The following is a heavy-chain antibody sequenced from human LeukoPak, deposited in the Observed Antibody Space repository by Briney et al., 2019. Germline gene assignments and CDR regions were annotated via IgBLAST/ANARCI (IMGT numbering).Heavy chain of an antibody. CDR2: INNEGSST. CDR3: ARVDYGDYAGEDY. V-gene: IGHV3-74*01. CDR1: GFTFSSYW. Sequence: PGGSLRLSCAASGFTFSSYWMHWVRQGPGKGLVWVSRINNEGSSTSYADSVKGRFTISRDNAKNTLYLQMNSLRAEDTAVYYCARVDYGDYAGEDYWGQGTLVTVSS. J-gene: IGHJ4*02. D-gene: IGHD4-17*01.